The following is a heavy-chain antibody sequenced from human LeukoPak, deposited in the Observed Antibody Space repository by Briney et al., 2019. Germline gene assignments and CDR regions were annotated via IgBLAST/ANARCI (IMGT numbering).Heavy chain of an antibody. D-gene: IGHD3-10*01. Sequence: SETLPLTCTVSGGSISSYYWSWIRQPPGKGLEWIGYIYYSGSTNYNPSLKSRVTISVDTSKNQFSLKLSSVTAADTAVYYCARGYGSGSYYYSFWGQGTLVTVSS. CDR3: ARGYGSGSYYYSF. CDR2: IYYSGST. J-gene: IGHJ4*02. CDR1: GGSISSYY. V-gene: IGHV4-59*12.